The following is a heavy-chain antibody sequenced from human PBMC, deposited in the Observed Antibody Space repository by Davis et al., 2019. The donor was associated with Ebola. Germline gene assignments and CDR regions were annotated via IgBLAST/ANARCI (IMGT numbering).Heavy chain of an antibody. D-gene: IGHD1-20*01. Sequence: MPSETLSLTCTVSGDSLGDNYCCRIRQSPVKGLEWIGYINYRGHSNTNPSLRSRVTISVDTSKKQFSLKLNSVTAADTAVYYCATYNWNNWFDPWGQGTLVTVSA. CDR3: ATYNWNNWFDP. V-gene: IGHV4-59*01. CDR2: INYRGHS. CDR1: GDSLGDNY. J-gene: IGHJ5*02.